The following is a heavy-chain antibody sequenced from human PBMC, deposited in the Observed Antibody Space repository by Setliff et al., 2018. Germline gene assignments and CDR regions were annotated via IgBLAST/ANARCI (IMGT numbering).Heavy chain of an antibody. Sequence: GESLKISCKGSGYSFTSYWIGWVRQMPGKGLEWMGIIYPGDSDTRYSPSFQGQVTISADRSITTAYLQWSSLKASDTAIYYCARYSSSSSTLDYWGQGTLVTVSS. J-gene: IGHJ4*02. CDR1: GYSFTSYW. CDR2: IYPGDSDT. V-gene: IGHV5-51*01. D-gene: IGHD6-13*01. CDR3: ARYSSSSSTLDY.